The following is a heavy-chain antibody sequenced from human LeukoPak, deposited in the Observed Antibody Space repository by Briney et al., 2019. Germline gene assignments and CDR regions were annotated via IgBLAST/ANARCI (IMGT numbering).Heavy chain of an antibody. CDR1: GGSFSGYY. V-gene: IGHV4-34*01. CDR2: INHSGST. CDR3: ARDSYYYYGMDV. Sequence: SETLSLTCAVYGGSFSGYYWSWIRQPPGKGLEWIGEINHSGSTNYNPSLKSRVTISVDTSKNQFSLKLSSVTAADTAVYYCARDSYYYYGMDVWGQGTTVTVSS. J-gene: IGHJ6*02.